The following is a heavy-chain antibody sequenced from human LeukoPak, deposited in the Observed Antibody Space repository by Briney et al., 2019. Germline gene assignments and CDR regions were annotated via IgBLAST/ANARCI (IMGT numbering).Heavy chain of an antibody. CDR1: AFTFSDFY. CDR2: IWYDGSNK. Sequence: GGSLRLSCAASAFTFSDFYMTWIRQAPGKGLEWVAVIWYDGSNKYYADSVKGRFTISRDNSKNTLYLQMNSLRAEDTAVYYCARDRYGSANWFDPWGQGTLVTVSS. D-gene: IGHD3-10*01. CDR3: ARDRYGSANWFDP. J-gene: IGHJ5*02. V-gene: IGHV3-33*08.